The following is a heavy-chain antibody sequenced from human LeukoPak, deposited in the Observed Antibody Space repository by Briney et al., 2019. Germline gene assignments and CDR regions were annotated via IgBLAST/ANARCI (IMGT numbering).Heavy chain of an antibody. V-gene: IGHV1-69*04. Sequence: ASVKVSCKASGGTFSSYAISWVRQAPGQGLEWMGRIIPILGIANYAQKFQGRVTITADKSTSTAYMELSSLRSEDTAVYYCAREHADIVATSDYYYYYGMDVWGQGTTVTVSS. D-gene: IGHD5-12*01. J-gene: IGHJ6*02. CDR1: GGTFSSYA. CDR2: IIPILGIA. CDR3: AREHADIVATSDYYYYYGMDV.